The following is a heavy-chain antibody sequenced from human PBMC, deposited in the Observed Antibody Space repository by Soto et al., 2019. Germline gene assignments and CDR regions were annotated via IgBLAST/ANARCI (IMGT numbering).Heavy chain of an antibody. CDR2: IIPVFGII. Sequence: QVHLLMQSGAEVKKPGSSVKVSCKASGGNPSNSAISWVRQAPGQGLEWMGGIIPVFGIISYAQNFQGRVTITADESTRTAYMELSSLRVEDTAVYFCAGGRIAVAGSSAYYGMDVWGQGTAVTVSS. CDR3: AGGRIAVAGSSAYYGMDV. D-gene: IGHD6-19*01. V-gene: IGHV1-69*01. J-gene: IGHJ6*02. CDR1: GGNPSNSA.